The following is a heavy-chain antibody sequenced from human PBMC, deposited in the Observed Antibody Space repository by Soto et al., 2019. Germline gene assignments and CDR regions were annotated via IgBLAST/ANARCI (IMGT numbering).Heavy chain of an antibody. D-gene: IGHD2-15*01. CDR3: VRDIGGSGWFAP. CDR2: IYSSGTT. J-gene: IGHJ5*02. V-gene: IGHV4-4*07. CDR1: GGSINNYY. Sequence: AETLSLTCTVSGGSINNYYCSWIRQAAGKGLEWIGRIYSSGTTNYNPSLKSRVTMSVDMSTTQFSLTLRSVTAADTAVYYCVRDIGGSGWFAPWGQGTLVTVSS.